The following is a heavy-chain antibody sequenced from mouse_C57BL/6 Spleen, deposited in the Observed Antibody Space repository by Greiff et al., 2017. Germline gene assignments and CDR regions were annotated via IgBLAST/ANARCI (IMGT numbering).Heavy chain of an antibody. CDR3: ARVIYYGNYYAMDY. J-gene: IGHJ4*01. Sequence: EVQRVESGGGLVQPGGSLSLSCAASGFTFTDYYMSWVRQPPGKALEWLGFIRSKANGYTTEYSASVKGRFTISRDNSQSILYLQMNALRAEDSATYYCARVIYYGNYYAMDYWGQGTSVTVSS. D-gene: IGHD2-1*01. V-gene: IGHV7-3*01. CDR1: GFTFTDYY. CDR2: IRSKANGYTT.